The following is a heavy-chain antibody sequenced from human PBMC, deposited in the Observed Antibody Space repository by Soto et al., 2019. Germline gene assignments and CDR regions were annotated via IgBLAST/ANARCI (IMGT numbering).Heavy chain of an antibody. CDR2: VGPESGAT. V-gene: IGHV1-2*02. CDR1: GYTFTGHY. D-gene: IGHD5-12*01. Sequence: KVSCKASGYTFTGHYIHWVRQAPEQGPEWMGEVGPESGATRYAQKFQGRVTMTRDMSITTVYMELNNLSPDDTAVYYCGRGRSGQIVVFYWGQGTPVTVSS. CDR3: GRGRSGQIVVFY. J-gene: IGHJ4*02.